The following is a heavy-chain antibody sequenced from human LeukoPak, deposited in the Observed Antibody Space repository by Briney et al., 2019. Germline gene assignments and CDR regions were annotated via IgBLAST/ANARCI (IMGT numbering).Heavy chain of an antibody. D-gene: IGHD3-10*01. Sequence: GASVKVSCKASGDTFTSYGISWVRQAPGQGLEWMGWISAYNGNTNYAQKLQGRVTMTTDTSTSTAYMELRSLRSDDTAVYYCARAPLWFGESRGPFDYWGQGTLVTVSS. CDR3: ARAPLWFGESRGPFDY. V-gene: IGHV1-18*04. CDR2: ISAYNGNT. CDR1: GDTFTSYG. J-gene: IGHJ4*02.